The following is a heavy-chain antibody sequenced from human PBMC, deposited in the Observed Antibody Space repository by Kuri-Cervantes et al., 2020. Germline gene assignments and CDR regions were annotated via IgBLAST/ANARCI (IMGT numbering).Heavy chain of an antibody. CDR3: ASYYDSSGYYPDAFDI. Sequence: SGPTLVKPTQTLTLTCTFSGFSLSTSGMCVSWIRQPPGKALEWLARIDWDDDKYYSTSLKTRLTISKDTSKNQVVLTMTNMDPVDTATYYCASYYDSSGYYPDAFDIWGQGTMVTVSS. CDR2: IDWDDDK. D-gene: IGHD3-22*01. CDR1: GFSLSTSGMC. J-gene: IGHJ3*02. V-gene: IGHV2-70*11.